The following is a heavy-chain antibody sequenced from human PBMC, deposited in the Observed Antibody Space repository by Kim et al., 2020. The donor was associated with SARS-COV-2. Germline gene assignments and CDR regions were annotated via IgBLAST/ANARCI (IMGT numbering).Heavy chain of an antibody. CDR1: GGSISSYY. CDR3: AREGKYAPLGSNWFDP. V-gene: IGHV4-59*01. D-gene: IGHD3-10*01. CDR2: IYYSGST. Sequence: SETLSLTCTVSGGSISSYYWSWIRQPPGKGLEWIGYIYYSGSTNYNPSLKSRVTISVDTSKNQFSLKLSSVTAADTAVYYCAREGKYAPLGSNWFDPWGQGTLVTVSS. J-gene: IGHJ5*02.